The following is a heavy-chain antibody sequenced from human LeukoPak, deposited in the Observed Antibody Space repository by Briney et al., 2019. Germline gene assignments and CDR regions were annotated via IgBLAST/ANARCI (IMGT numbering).Heavy chain of an antibody. CDR3: ARDGSGYYLWGYYYYYYYMDV. D-gene: IGHD3-3*01. Sequence: GGSLRLSCAASGFTFSSYGMLWVRPAPGKGLEWVAYIWYDGSNKYYADSVKGRFTISRDNSKNTLYLQMNSLRAEDMAVYYCARDGSGYYLWGYYYYYYYMDVWAKGPRSPSP. V-gene: IGHV3-33*01. CDR2: IWYDGSNK. CDR1: GFTFSSYG. J-gene: IGHJ6*03.